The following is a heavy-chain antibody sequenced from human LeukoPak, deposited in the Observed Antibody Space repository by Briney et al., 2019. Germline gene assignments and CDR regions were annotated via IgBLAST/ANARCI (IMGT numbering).Heavy chain of an antibody. J-gene: IGHJ6*02. CDR3: ARDLPYCTNGVCYNYYGMDV. CDR2: INPNSGGT. V-gene: IGHV1-2*04. CDR1: GYTFTGYY. D-gene: IGHD2-8*01. Sequence: ASVKVSCKASGYTFTGYYMHWVRQAPGQGLEWMGWINPNSGGTNYAQKFQGWVTMTRDTSISIAYMELSRLRSDDTAVYYCARDLPYCTNGVCYNYYGMDVWGQGTTVTVSS.